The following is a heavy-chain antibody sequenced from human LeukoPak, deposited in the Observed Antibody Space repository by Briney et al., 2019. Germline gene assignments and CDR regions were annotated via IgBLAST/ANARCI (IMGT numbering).Heavy chain of an antibody. CDR2: IKQDGSEK. J-gene: IGHJ4*02. V-gene: IGHV3-7*01. CDR1: GFTFSSYW. CDR3: ARVIPLLWFGESDY. Sequence: SGGSLRLSCAASGFTFSSYWMSWVRQAPGKGLEWVANIKQDGSEKYYVDSVKGRFTISRDNAKNSLCLQMNSLRAEDTAVYYCARVIPLLWFGESDYWGQGTLVTVSS. D-gene: IGHD3-10*01.